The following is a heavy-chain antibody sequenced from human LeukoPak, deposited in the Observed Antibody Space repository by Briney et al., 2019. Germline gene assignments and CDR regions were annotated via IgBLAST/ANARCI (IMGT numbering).Heavy chain of an antibody. Sequence: GSSVKVSCKASGGTFSSYAISWVRQAPGQGLEWMGGIIPIFGTANYAQKFQGRVTITADKSTSTDYMELSSLRSEDTAVYYCARAPDYGGWFDPWGQGTLVTVSS. V-gene: IGHV1-69*06. CDR1: GGTFSSYA. CDR3: ARAPDYGGWFDP. J-gene: IGHJ5*02. D-gene: IGHD4-23*01. CDR2: IIPIFGTA.